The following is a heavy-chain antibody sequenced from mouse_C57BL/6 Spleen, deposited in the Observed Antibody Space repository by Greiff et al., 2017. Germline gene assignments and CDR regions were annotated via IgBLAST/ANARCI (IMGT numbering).Heavy chain of an antibody. D-gene: IGHD2-1*01. CDR1: GYTFTDYC. V-gene: IGHV1-26*01. J-gene: IGHJ2*01. Sequence: EVQLQQSGPELMKPGASVKISCKASGYTFTDYCMNWVKQSPGHSLEWIGDIFPNNGGTSYNQKFKGKATLTADKSSSTAYMELRTLTTADTAVYYSARTATTLGPDYWGQGTTLTVSS. CDR2: IFPNNGGT. CDR3: ARTATTLGPDY.